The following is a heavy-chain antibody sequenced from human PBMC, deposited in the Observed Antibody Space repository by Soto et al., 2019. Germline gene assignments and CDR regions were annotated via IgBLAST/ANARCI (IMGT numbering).Heavy chain of an antibody. CDR1: GFTFSDHF. Sequence: QVQLVESGGGLVKPGGSLRLSCAASGFTFSDHFMSWIRQAPGQGLEWVSYVSRSGSSLYYADSVKGRFTISRDNAKNSLYLQMNSLRAEDTAVYYCARVPKGVVVAANDYWGQGSLVTVSS. CDR3: ARVPKGVVVAANDY. J-gene: IGHJ4*02. V-gene: IGHV3-11*01. D-gene: IGHD2-15*01. CDR2: VSRSGSSL.